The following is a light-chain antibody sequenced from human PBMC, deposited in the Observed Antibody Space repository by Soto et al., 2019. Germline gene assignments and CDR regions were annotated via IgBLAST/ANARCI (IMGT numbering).Light chain of an antibody. CDR2: KAS. J-gene: IGKJ2*01. V-gene: IGKV1-5*03. CDR1: QSIVNL. CDR3: QQYHSYPYT. Sequence: DIQMTQSPSTLSASVGGRVTISCRASQSIVNLLAWYQQKPGKAPKLLIYKASSLASGVPSRFSGSGSGTEFTLTISILQPDDFATYYCQQYHSYPYTFGQGNKLEIE.